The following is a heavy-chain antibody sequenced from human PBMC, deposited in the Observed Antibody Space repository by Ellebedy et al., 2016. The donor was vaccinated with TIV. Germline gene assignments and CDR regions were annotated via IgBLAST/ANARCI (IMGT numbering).Heavy chain of an antibody. Sequence: GSLRLXXAVYGGSFSGYYWSWIRQPPGKGLEWIGEINHSGSTNYNPSLKSRVTISVDTSKNQFSLKLSSVTAADTAVYYCARVRDFWSGYYYFDYWGQGTLVTVSS. CDR1: GGSFSGYY. D-gene: IGHD3-3*01. V-gene: IGHV4-34*01. J-gene: IGHJ4*02. CDR2: INHSGST. CDR3: ARVRDFWSGYYYFDY.